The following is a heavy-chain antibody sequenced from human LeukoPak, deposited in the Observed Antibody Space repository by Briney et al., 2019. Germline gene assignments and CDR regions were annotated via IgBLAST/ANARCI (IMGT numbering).Heavy chain of an antibody. CDR2: IYYSGST. V-gene: IGHV4-59*01. CDR1: GGSISSYY. D-gene: IGHD1-26*01. CDR3: ARANGGSYYYFDY. J-gene: IGHJ4*02. Sequence: PSETLSLTCTVSGGSISSYYWSWIRQPPGKGLEWIGYIYYSGSTNYNPPLKSRVTISVDTSKNQFSLKLSSVTAADTAVYYCARANGGSYYYFDYWGQGTLVTVSS.